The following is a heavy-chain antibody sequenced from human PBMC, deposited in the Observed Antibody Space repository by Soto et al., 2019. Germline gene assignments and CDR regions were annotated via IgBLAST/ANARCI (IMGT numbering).Heavy chain of an antibody. V-gene: IGHV4-34*01. Sequence: SETLSLTCAVYGGSFSGYYWSWIRQPPGKGLEWIGEINHSGSTNYNPSHKSRVTISVDTSKNQFSLKLSSVTAADTAVYYSERVTGRYSYGMDVWGKGTRVPVSS. CDR3: ERVTGRYSYGMDV. CDR1: GGSFSGYY. J-gene: IGHJ6*04. CDR2: INHSGST.